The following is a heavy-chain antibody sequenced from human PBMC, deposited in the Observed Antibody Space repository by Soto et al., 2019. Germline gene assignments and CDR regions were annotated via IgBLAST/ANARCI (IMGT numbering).Heavy chain of an antibody. CDR1: GGTFSSYT. CDR3: ARGAQLGSGYFDL. D-gene: IGHD5-18*01. Sequence: QVQLVQSGAEVKKPGSSVKVSCKASGGTFSSYTISWVRQAPGQGLEWMGRIIPILGIANYAQKFQGRVTITADKSTSTAYMELSSLRSEATAVYYCARGAQLGSGYFDLWGRGTLVTVSS. V-gene: IGHV1-69*02. CDR2: IIPILGIA. J-gene: IGHJ2*01.